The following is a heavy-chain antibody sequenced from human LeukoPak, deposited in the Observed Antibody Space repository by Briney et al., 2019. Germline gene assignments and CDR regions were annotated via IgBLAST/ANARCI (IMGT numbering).Heavy chain of an antibody. CDR2: IYTSGST. D-gene: IGHD1-7*01. CDR3: ARAGPLASKLELTSRWYYFDY. CDR1: GGSISSGSYY. J-gene: IGHJ4*02. Sequence: SETLSLTCTVSGGSISSGSYYWSWIRQPAGKGLEWIGRIYTSGSTNYNPSLKSRVTISVDTSKNQFSLKLSSVTAADTAVYYCARAGPLASKLELTSRWYYFDYWGQGTLVTVSS. V-gene: IGHV4-61*02.